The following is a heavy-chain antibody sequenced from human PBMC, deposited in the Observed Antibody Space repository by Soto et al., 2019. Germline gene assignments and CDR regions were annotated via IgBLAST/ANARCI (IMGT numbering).Heavy chain of an antibody. J-gene: IGHJ6*03. Sequence: ASVKVSCKASGGTFSSYTISWVRQAPGQGLEWMGRIIPILGIANYAQKFQGRVTITADKSTSTAYMELSSLRSEDTAVYYCARAGSQYYYYMDVWGKGTTVTVSS. D-gene: IGHD1-1*01. V-gene: IGHV1-69*02. CDR2: IIPILGIA. CDR3: ARAGSQYYYYMDV. CDR1: GGTFSSYT.